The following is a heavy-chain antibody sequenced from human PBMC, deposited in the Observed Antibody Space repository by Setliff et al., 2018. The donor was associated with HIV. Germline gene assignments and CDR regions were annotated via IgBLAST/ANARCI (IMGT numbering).Heavy chain of an antibody. J-gene: IGHJ6*02. CDR2: IKYDGSEK. D-gene: IGHD3-9*01. Sequence: GGSLRLSCAASGFTFSSYWMSWVRQAPGKGLEWVANIKYDGSEKYYVGSVKGRYTISRDNAKNSLYLQMNSLRAEDTAVYYCAREPHELRYFDWLLYPAYYYYGMDVWGQGTTVTVSS. V-gene: IGHV3-7*01. CDR1: GFTFSSYW. CDR3: AREPHELRYFDWLLYPAYYYYGMDV.